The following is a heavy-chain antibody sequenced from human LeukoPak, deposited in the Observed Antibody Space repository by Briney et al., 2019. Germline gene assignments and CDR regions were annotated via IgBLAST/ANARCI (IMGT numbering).Heavy chain of an antibody. CDR3: AREKGYGSGSYAH. V-gene: IGHV4-4*07. D-gene: IGHD3-10*01. J-gene: IGHJ4*02. Sequence: SETLSLTCAVYGGSFSGYYWSWIRQPAGKGLEWIGRIYTSGSTNYNTSLKSRVTMSVETSKNQFSLKLSSVTAADTAVYYCAREKGYGSGSYAHWGQGTLVTVSS. CDR2: IYTSGST. CDR1: GGSFSGYY.